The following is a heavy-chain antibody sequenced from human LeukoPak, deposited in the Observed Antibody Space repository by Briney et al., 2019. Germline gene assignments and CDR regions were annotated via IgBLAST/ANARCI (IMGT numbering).Heavy chain of an antibody. J-gene: IGHJ4*02. CDR1: GYSISSGYY. D-gene: IGHD3-10*01. V-gene: IGHV4-34*01. CDR3: ARGLGLHYYGSGSSHRPLDY. Sequence: SETLSLTCAVSGYSISSGYYWSWIRQPPGKGLEWIGEINHSGSTNYNPSLKSRVTISVDTSKNQFSLKLSSVTAADTAVYYCARGLGLHYYGSGSSHRPLDYWGQGTLVTVSS. CDR2: INHSGST.